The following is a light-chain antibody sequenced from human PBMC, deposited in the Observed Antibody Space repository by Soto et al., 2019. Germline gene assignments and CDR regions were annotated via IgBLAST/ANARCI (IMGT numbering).Light chain of an antibody. V-gene: IGKV3-15*01. J-gene: IGKJ1*01. Sequence: EIVMTQSPATLSVSPGERATLSSRASQSVSSNLAWYQQKPGQAPRLLIYGASTRATGIPARLSGSGSGTELTLTISSLQSEDFAVYYCQQYNNLSPWTFGQGTKVEIK. CDR3: QQYNNLSPWT. CDR2: GAS. CDR1: QSVSSN.